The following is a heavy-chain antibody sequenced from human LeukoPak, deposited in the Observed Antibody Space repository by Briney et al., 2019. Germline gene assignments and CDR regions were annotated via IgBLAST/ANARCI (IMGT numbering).Heavy chain of an antibody. D-gene: IGHD4-23*01. CDR2: ISGSGGST. J-gene: IGHJ1*01. CDR1: GFTFSSYA. V-gene: IGHV3-23*01. Sequence: GGSLRLSCAASGFTFSSYAMSWVRRAPGKGLEWVSAISGSGGSTYYADSVKGRFTISRDNSKNTLYLQMNSLGAEDTAVYYCAKDRAVVTPQYFQHWGQGTLVTVSS. CDR3: AKDRAVVTPQYFQH.